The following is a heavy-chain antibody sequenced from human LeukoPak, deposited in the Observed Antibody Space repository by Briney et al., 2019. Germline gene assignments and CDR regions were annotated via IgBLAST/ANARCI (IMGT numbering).Heavy chain of an antibody. D-gene: IGHD3-22*01. J-gene: IGHJ3*02. Sequence: AGGSLRLSCAASGFTFSSYSMNWVRQAPGKGLEWVSYISSSSSTIYYADSVKGRFTISRDNAKNSLYLQMNSLRAEDTAVYYCASVPHLDSSGCPNDDAFDIWGQGTMVTVSS. CDR1: GFTFSSYS. CDR3: ASVPHLDSSGCPNDDAFDI. V-gene: IGHV3-48*01. CDR2: ISSSSSTI.